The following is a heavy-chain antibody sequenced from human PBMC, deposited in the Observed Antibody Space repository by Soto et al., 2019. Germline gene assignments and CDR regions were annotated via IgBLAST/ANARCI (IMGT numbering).Heavy chain of an antibody. J-gene: IGHJ6*02. D-gene: IGHD4-17*01. CDR1: GYTFTSYA. Sequence: RASVKVSCKASGYTFTSYAMHWVRQAPGQRLEWMGWINAGNGNTKYSQKFQGRVTITRDTSASTAYMELSSLRSEDTAVYYCASPTVTTLYYYYGMDVWGQGTTVTVSS. V-gene: IGHV1-3*01. CDR2: INAGNGNT. CDR3: ASPTVTTLYYYYGMDV.